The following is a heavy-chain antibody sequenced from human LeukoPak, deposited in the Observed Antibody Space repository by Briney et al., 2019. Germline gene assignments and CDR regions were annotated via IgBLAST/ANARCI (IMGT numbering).Heavy chain of an antibody. CDR1: GFTFSSYS. V-gene: IGHV3-48*01. J-gene: IGHJ4*02. CDR2: ISSSSSTI. D-gene: IGHD1-26*01. Sequence: GGSLRLSCAASGFTFSSYSLNWVRQAPGKGLEWVSYISSSSSTIYYADSVKGRFTISRDNAKNSLYLQMNSLRAEDTAVYYCASQLIYSGSKRVYWGQGTLVTVSS. CDR3: ASQLIYSGSKRVY.